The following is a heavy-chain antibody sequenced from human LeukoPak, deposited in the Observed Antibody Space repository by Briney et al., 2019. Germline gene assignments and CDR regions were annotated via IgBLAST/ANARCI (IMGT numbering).Heavy chain of an antibody. J-gene: IGHJ4*02. CDR2: IYYSGST. CDR1: GGSLSSSSYY. Sequence: SGTLSLTCTVSGGSLSSSSYYWGWIRQPPGKGLEWIGSIYYSGSTYYNPSLKSRVTISVDTSKNQFSLKLSSVTAADTAVYYCARGSSMIVVVMGFDYWGQGTLVTVSS. V-gene: IGHV4-39*01. CDR3: ARGSSMIVVVMGFDY. D-gene: IGHD3-22*01.